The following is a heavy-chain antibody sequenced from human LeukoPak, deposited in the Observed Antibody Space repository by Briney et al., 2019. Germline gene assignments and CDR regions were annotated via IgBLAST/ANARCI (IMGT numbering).Heavy chain of an antibody. Sequence: PSETLSLTCTVSGGSISSYYWSWIRQPPGKGLEWIGYIYTSGSTNYNPSLKSRVTISVDTSKNQFSLKLSSVTAADTAVHYCARQWSGSWAFDIWGQGTMVTVSS. CDR1: GGSISSYY. V-gene: IGHV4-4*09. J-gene: IGHJ3*02. CDR3: ARQWSGSWAFDI. CDR2: IYTSGST. D-gene: IGHD2-15*01.